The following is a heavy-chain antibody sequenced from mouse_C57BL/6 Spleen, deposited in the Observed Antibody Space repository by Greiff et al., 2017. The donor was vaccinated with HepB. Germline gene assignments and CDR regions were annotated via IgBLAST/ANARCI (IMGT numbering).Heavy chain of an antibody. CDR3: TREGGNWYFDV. J-gene: IGHJ1*03. CDR2: IDPETGGT. D-gene: IGHD2-14*01. V-gene: IGHV1-15*01. Sequence: VQLQQSGAELVRPGASVTLSCKASGYTFTDYEMHWVKQTPVHGLEWIGAIDPETGGTAYNQKFKGKAILTADKSSSTAYMELRSLTSEDSAVYYCTREGGNWYFDVWGTGTTVTVS. CDR1: GYTFTDYE.